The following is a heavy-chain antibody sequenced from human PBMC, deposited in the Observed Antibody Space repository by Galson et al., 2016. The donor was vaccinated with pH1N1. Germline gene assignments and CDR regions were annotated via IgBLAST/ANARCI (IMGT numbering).Heavy chain of an antibody. Sequence: SVKVSCKASGGTFSDYIFNWVRQATGQGLEWMGWMNPNSGNTGYAQKFQGRVTMTRNTSIRTAYMELSSLRSEDTAIYYCAIMYCGGDCPPGYFDLWGRGTLVTVSS. V-gene: IGHV1-8*02. J-gene: IGHJ2*01. CDR2: MNPNSGNT. CDR3: AIMYCGGDCPPGYFDL. D-gene: IGHD2-21*02. CDR1: GGTFSDYI.